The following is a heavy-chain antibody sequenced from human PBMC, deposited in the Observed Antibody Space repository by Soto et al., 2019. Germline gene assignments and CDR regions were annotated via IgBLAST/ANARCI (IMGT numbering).Heavy chain of an antibody. D-gene: IGHD2-8*01. CDR2: TRNKANSYTT. CDR1: GFTFSDHY. V-gene: IGHV3-72*01. J-gene: IGHJ4*02. Sequence: EVQLVESGGGLVQPGGPLRLSCAASGFTFSDHYMDWVRQAPGKGLEWVGRTRNKANSYTTEYAASVKGRFTISRDDSKNSLYLQMNSLKTEDTAVYYCATRLNFDYWGQGTLVTVSS. CDR3: ATRLNFDY.